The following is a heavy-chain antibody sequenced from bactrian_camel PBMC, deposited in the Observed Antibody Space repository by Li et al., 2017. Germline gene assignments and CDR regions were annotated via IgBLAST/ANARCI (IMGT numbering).Heavy chain of an antibody. Sequence: HVQLVESGGGLAQPGGSLRVSCAASGFMFSSYRMYWVRQVSGKGLERVSYINSGSDRTVYLDSVKGRFAISRDNAKNTLYLQMNGLKTEDTAVYYCTTLRGGGYNYWGQGTQVTVS. CDR1: GFMFSSYR. J-gene: IGHJ4*01. CDR2: INSGSDRT. CDR3: TTLRGGGYNY. V-gene: IGHV3S1*01. D-gene: IGHD2*01.